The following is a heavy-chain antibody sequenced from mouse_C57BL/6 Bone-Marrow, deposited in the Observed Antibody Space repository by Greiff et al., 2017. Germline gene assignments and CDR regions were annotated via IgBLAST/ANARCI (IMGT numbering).Heavy chain of an antibody. CDR1: GFNIKDDY. CDR2: IDPENGDT. V-gene: IGHV14-4*01. Sequence: VQLKQSGAELVRPGASVKLSCTASGFNIKDDYMHWVKQRPEQGLEWIGWIDPENGDTEYASKFQGKATITAEPSSNTAYLQLSSLTSEDTAVYYCTTGGYFGVWGTGTTVTGAS. CDR3: TTGGYFGV. J-gene: IGHJ1*03.